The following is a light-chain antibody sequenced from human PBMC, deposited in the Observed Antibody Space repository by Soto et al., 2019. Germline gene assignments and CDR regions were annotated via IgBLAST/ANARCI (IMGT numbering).Light chain of an antibody. CDR3: QQTNSFALT. Sequence: DIKITQSPSSVSASVGDTVAITCRASQGVSRRLAWYQQKPGTAPQVLISVASSLQRGVPARFSGRGPGTDFTLTISRRQPEEFETYYVQQTNSFALTFGGGTKVEIK. CDR2: VAS. J-gene: IGKJ4*02. CDR1: QGVSRR. V-gene: IGKV1-12*01.